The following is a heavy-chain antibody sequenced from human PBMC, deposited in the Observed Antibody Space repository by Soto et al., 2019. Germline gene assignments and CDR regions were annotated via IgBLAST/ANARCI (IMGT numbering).Heavy chain of an antibody. D-gene: IGHD3-10*01. Sequence: ASVKVYCNASGYNFMPYGVNWLRQAPGQGLEWMGWISPWKGNTNYAQSFQGRVTMTTDTSTSTAYMELRSLTSDDTAVYYCARDLDPSGSYYTDYWGPGTLVTVSS. CDR1: GYNFMPYG. CDR2: ISPWKGNT. CDR3: ARDLDPSGSYYTDY. V-gene: IGHV1-18*04. J-gene: IGHJ4*02.